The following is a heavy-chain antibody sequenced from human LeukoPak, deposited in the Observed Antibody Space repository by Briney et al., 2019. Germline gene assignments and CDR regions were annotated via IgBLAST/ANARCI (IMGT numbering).Heavy chain of an antibody. V-gene: IGHV3-7*01. J-gene: IGHJ5*02. CDR3: ARDAYSDASES. Sequence: GSLRLSCAASGFTFSSYWMTWVRQAPGKGLEWVANLRPDGSDKYYVDSVKGRFTISRDNAKNSLYLQMNSLRAEDTAVYYCARDAYSDASESWGQGTLVTVSS. CDR1: GFTFSSYW. D-gene: IGHD3-16*01. CDR2: LRPDGSDK.